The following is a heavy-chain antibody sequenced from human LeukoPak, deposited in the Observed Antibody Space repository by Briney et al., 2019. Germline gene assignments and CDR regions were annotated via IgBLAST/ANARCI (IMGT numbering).Heavy chain of an antibody. Sequence: GGSLRLSCAASGFTFSSYWMTWVRQAPGKGLEWVANIKLDGNEKYYVDSVKGRFTISRDDAKNSVYLQINSLSAEDTAAYYCARISSSRYYFDYWGQGTLVTVSS. V-gene: IGHV3-7*01. CDR2: IKLDGNEK. CDR1: GFTFSSYW. J-gene: IGHJ4*02. D-gene: IGHD6-13*01. CDR3: ARISSSRYYFDY.